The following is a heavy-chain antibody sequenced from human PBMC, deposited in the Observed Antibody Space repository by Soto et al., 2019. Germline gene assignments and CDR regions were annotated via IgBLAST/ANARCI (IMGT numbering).Heavy chain of an antibody. V-gene: IGHV3-74*01. CDR2: TCRYGREL. Sequence: GGSLRLSCAASGFTFSTYCMHWVRHTPGAGLVWVSRTCRYGRELYYADSVKGRFTISRDDAKNTLYLQMDSLRVEDTGIYYCVRGTTAWRGMDYWGQGALVTVSS. CDR1: GFTFSTYC. CDR3: VRGTTAWRGMDY. J-gene: IGHJ4*02. D-gene: IGHD1-1*01.